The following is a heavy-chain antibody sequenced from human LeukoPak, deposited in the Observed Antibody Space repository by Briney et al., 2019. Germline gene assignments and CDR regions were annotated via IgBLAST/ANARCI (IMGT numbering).Heavy chain of an antibody. CDR1: GFTFSSYA. CDR2: ISYDGSNK. CDR3: ARDHLVHLVRLLFDY. J-gene: IGHJ4*02. V-gene: IGHV3-30-3*01. D-gene: IGHD3-3*02. Sequence: GGSLRLSCAASGFTFSSYAMSWVRQAPGKGLEWVAVISYDGSNKYYADSVKGRFTISRDNSKNTLYLQMNSLRAEDTAVYYCARDHLVHLVRLLFDYWGQGTLVTVSS.